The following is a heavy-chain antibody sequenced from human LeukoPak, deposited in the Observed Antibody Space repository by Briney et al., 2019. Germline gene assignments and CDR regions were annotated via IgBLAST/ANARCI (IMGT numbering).Heavy chain of an antibody. Sequence: GGSLRLSCAASGFTVSSNYMSWVRQAPGKGLEWVSVIYGGGSTYYADSVKGRFTISRDNSKNTLYLQMNSLRAEDTAVYYCAKVYTAMVLSRLDYWGQGTLVTVSS. CDR2: IYGGGST. D-gene: IGHD5-18*01. CDR1: GFTVSSNY. V-gene: IGHV3-53*01. CDR3: AKVYTAMVLSRLDY. J-gene: IGHJ4*02.